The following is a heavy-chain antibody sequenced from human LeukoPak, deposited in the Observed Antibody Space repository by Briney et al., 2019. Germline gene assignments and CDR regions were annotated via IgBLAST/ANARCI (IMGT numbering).Heavy chain of an antibody. J-gene: IGHJ4*02. Sequence: PGGSLRLSCVASGFTLSSHWMHWLRLAPGKGLEWVSYISSGGSTIFYADSVKGRFTISRDNAKNSLYLQMNSLRAEDTAVYYCARSSHITVALDYWGQGTLVTVSS. V-gene: IGHV3-48*03. CDR1: GFTLSSHW. CDR2: ISSGGSTI. D-gene: IGHD6-19*01. CDR3: ARSSHITVALDY.